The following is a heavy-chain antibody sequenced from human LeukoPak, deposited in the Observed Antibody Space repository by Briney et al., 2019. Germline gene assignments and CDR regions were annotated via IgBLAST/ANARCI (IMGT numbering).Heavy chain of an antibody. J-gene: IGHJ3*02. CDR2: ISYDGSNK. CDR3: ARDDDGLGAFDI. V-gene: IGHV3-30*19. CDR1: GFTFSSYG. Sequence: GGSLRLSCAASGFTFSSYGMHWVRQAPGKGLEWVAVISYDGSNKYYADSVKGRFTISRDNSKNTLYLQMNSLRAEDTAVYYCARDDDGLGAFDIWGQGTMVTVSS. D-gene: IGHD5-24*01.